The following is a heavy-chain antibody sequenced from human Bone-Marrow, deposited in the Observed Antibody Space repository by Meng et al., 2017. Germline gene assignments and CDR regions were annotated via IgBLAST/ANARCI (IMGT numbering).Heavy chain of an antibody. CDR2: ISAYNCNT. CDR3: AREDSLDY. CDR1: GYTITSYG. J-gene: IGHJ4*02. Sequence: QVTMVQSGAEGKKHGASVMFSFKAIGYTITSYGISWGRQAPGQGLEWMRWISAYNCNTNYAQKLQGRVTMNTDTSTSTAYMELRSLRSDDTAVYYCAREDSLDYWGQGTLVTVSS. V-gene: IGHV1-18*01.